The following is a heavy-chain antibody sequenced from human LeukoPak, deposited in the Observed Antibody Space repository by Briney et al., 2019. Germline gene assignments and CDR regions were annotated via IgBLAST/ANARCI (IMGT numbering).Heavy chain of an antibody. J-gene: IGHJ4*02. CDR2: IYHSGST. Sequence: SETLSLTCAVSGGSISSGGYSWSWIRQPPGKGLEWIGCIYHSGSTYYNPSLKSRVTISVDRSKNQFSLKLSSVTAADTAVYYCARHSYDSSGYKGFDYWGQGTLVTVSS. CDR3: ARHSYDSSGYKGFDY. V-gene: IGHV4-30-2*01. CDR1: GGSISSGGYS. D-gene: IGHD3-22*01.